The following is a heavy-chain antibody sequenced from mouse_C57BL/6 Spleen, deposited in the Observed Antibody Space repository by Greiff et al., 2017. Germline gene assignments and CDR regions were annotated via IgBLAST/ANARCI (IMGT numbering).Heavy chain of an antibody. V-gene: IGHV1-81*01. CDR3: ASTAQATGDY. D-gene: IGHD3-2*02. CDR2: IYPRSGNT. CDR1: GYTFTSYG. J-gene: IGHJ2*01. Sequence: VQLQQSVAELARPGASVKLSCKASGYTFTSYGISWVKQRTGQGLEWIGEIYPRSGNTYYNEKFKGKATLTADKSSSTAYMELRSLTSEDSAVYFCASTAQATGDYWGQGTTLTVSS.